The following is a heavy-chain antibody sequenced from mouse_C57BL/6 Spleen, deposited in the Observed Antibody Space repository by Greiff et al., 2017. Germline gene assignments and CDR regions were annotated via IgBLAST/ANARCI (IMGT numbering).Heavy chain of an antibody. Sequence: VQLQQSGAELVKPGASVKLSCTASGFNIKDYYMHWVKQRTEQGLEWIGRIDPEDGETKYAPKFKGKATITADTSSNTAYLQRSSLTSEDTAVYFCASGSCYNYFDYWGQGTTLTVSS. CDR1: GFNIKDYY. CDR2: IDPEDGET. CDR3: ASGSCYNYFDY. J-gene: IGHJ2*01. D-gene: IGHD3-2*02. V-gene: IGHV14-2*01.